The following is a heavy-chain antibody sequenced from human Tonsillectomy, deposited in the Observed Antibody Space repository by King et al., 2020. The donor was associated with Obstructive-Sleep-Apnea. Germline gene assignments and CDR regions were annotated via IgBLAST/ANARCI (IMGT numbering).Heavy chain of an antibody. Sequence: VQLVESGGALVKPGGSLRLSCAASGFTFTKAWMSCVRQAPGKGLEWVGRIKSQIDGGTTDYAAPVKGKLTISRDDSNSTLHLQMNSLKIEDTGVYYCRGYGDYTAYFDYWGQGTLVTVSS. J-gene: IGHJ4*01. CDR3: RGYGDYTAYFDY. D-gene: IGHD4-17*01. CDR2: IKSQIDGGTT. CDR1: GFTFTKAW. V-gene: IGHV3-15*02.